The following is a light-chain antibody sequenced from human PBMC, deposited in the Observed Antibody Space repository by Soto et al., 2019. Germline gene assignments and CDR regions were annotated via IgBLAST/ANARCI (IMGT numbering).Light chain of an antibody. CDR3: QQYGTSPPLS. Sequence: EIVLTQSTGTLSLSPGERATLSCRASPSVSSSYLAWYQHKPGQAPRLLIYGASSRATGIPDRFSGSGSGTDFTLTISRLEPEDCAVYYCQQYGTSPPLSFGGGTKVEIK. CDR2: GAS. V-gene: IGKV3-20*01. CDR1: PSVSSSY. J-gene: IGKJ4*01.